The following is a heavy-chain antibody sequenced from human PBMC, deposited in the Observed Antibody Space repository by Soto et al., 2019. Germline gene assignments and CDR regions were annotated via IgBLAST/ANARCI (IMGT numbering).Heavy chain of an antibody. Sequence: QVQLVQSGAEVKKPGASVTVSCKTSGYTFRNYGINWVRQAPGQGLEWMGWISGYNGNTNYAQTVQGRVTMTTDRSTGTVYMELRSLKSDDTAIYYCSRFIMVGGWFDPNYYHGMDVWGQGTTVTVSS. V-gene: IGHV1-18*01. J-gene: IGHJ6*02. CDR2: ISGYNGNT. CDR3: SRFIMVGGWFDPNYYHGMDV. D-gene: IGHD6-19*01. CDR1: GYTFRNYG.